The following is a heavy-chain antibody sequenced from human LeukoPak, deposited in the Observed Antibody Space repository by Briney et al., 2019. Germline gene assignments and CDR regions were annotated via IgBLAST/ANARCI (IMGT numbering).Heavy chain of an antibody. D-gene: IGHD1-1*01. J-gene: IGHJ4*02. Sequence: ASVKVSCKVSGYTLTELSMHWVRQAPGKGLEWMGGSDPEDGETIYAQKFQGRVTMTEDTSTDTAYMELSSLRSEDTAVYYCATVLLRSNWNDVAYYFDYWGQGTLVTVSS. CDR2: SDPEDGET. CDR3: ATVLLRSNWNDVAYYFDY. V-gene: IGHV1-24*01. CDR1: GYTLTELS.